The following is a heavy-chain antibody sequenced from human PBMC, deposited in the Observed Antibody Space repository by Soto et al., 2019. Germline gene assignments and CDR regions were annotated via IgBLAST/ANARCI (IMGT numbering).Heavy chain of an antibody. CDR2: ISWNSGYI. J-gene: IGHJ3*02. V-gene: IGHV3-9*01. CDR3: AKIRITMVRGVTVDAFDI. CDR1: GFTFDDYA. D-gene: IGHD3-10*01. Sequence: PGGSLRLSCAASGFTFDDYAMHWVRQAPGKGLEWVSGISWNSGYIGYADSVKGRFTISRDNSKNTLYLQMNSLRAEDTAVYYCAKIRITMVRGVTVDAFDIWGQGTMVTVSS.